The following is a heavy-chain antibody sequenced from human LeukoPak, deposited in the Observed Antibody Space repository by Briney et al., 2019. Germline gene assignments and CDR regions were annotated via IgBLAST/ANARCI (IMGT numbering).Heavy chain of an antibody. CDR1: GVSVSSSSYY. D-gene: IGHD6-13*01. V-gene: IGHV4-39*01. J-gene: IGHJ4*02. Sequence: SGTLSLTCTVSGVSVSSSSYYWDWIRQPPGKGLEWIGTIYYSGSTYYNPSLKSRVTISVDTSKNHFSLKVSSVTAADTAVYYCARQNAAGDLDYWGQGTLVTVSS. CDR2: IYYSGST. CDR3: ARQNAAGDLDY.